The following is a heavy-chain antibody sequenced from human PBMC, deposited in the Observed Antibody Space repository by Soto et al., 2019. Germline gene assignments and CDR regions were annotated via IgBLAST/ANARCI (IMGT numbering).Heavy chain of an antibody. CDR3: ASLGHRLPGVKRSWYVQGVDY. V-gene: IGHV1-69*12. D-gene: IGHD6-13*01. Sequence: QVQLVQSGAEVKKPGSSVKVSCKASGGTFSSYAISWVRQAPGQGLEWMGGIIPIFGTANYAQKFQGRVTITADESTSTAYMELSSLRSEDTAVYYCASLGHRLPGVKRSWYVQGVDYWGQGTLVTVSS. J-gene: IGHJ4*02. CDR2: IIPIFGTA. CDR1: GGTFSSYA.